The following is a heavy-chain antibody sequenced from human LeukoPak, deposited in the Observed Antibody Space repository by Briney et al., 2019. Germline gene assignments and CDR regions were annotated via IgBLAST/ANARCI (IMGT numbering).Heavy chain of an antibody. CDR1: GGTFSSYA. J-gene: IGHJ5*02. Sequence: GASVKVSCKASGGTFSSYAISWVRQAPGQGLEWMGGIIPIFGTANYAQKFQGRVTITADESTSTAYMELSSLRSEDTAVYYCARVSSIAAREARQRFDPWGQGTLVTVSS. CDR3: ARVSSIAAREARQRFDP. V-gene: IGHV1-69*13. CDR2: IIPIFGTA. D-gene: IGHD6-6*01.